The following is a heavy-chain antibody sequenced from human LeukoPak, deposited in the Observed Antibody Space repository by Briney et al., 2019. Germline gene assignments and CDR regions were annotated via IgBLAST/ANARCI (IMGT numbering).Heavy chain of an antibody. CDR2: INHSGNT. V-gene: IGHV4-34*01. D-gene: IGHD3-22*01. J-gene: IGHJ4*02. CDR1: GXSFSGYY. Sequence: PSETLSLTCAVYGXSFSGYYGNWIRQPPGKGLEWIGEINHSGNTNYNPSLKSRVTMSVDTSKNQFSLRLSSVTAADTAVYYCARDHNYDSSGYFLYYWGQGTLVTVSS. CDR3: ARDHNYDSSGYFLYY.